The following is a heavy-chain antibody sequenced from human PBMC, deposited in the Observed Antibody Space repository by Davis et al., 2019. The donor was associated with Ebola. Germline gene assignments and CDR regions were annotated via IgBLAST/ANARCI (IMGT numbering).Heavy chain of an antibody. CDR3: ARLNPLSGSYYVSYYFDY. CDR2: IYPGDSDT. Sequence: GESLKISCKGSGYSFTSYWIGWVRQMPGKGLEWMGIIYPGDSDTRYSPSFQGQVTISADKSISTAYLQWSSLKASDTAMYYCARLNPLSGSYYVSYYFDYWGQGTLVTVSS. V-gene: IGHV5-51*01. D-gene: IGHD1-26*01. CDR1: GYSFTSYW. J-gene: IGHJ4*02.